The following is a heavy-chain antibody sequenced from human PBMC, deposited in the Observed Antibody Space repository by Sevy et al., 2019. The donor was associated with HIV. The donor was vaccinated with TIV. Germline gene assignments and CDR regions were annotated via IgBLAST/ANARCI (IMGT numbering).Heavy chain of an antibody. Sequence: SETLSLTCTVSGGSISSSSYYWGWIRQPPGKGLEWNGSIYYTGSTYYNPSLKSRVTLSVDRTKNQSSLKLSSVTAAKTAIYYCARPGTVITLGSFDIWGQGTMVTVS. J-gene: IGHJ3*02. CDR3: ARPGTVITLGSFDI. D-gene: IGHD3-22*01. CDR1: GGSISSSSYY. CDR2: IYYTGST. V-gene: IGHV4-39*01.